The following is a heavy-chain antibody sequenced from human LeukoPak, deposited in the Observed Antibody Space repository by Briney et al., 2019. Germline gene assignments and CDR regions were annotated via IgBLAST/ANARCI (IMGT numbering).Heavy chain of an antibody. V-gene: IGHV4-59*01. J-gene: IGHJ3*02. CDR1: GDSISSYY. CDR3: ARYCSTSGTKAFGI. CDR2: IYYTGIT. Sequence: SETLSLTCTVSGDSISSYYWGWIRQPPGKGLEWIGYIYYTGITKYNPSLKSRVTMSVDTSKNQFSLKLTSVAAADTAVYYCARYCSTSGTKAFGIWGQGTMVTASS. D-gene: IGHD3-10*01.